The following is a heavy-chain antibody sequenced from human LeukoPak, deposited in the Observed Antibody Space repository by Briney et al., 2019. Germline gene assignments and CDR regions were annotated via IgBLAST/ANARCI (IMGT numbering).Heavy chain of an antibody. V-gene: IGHV3-23*01. CDR1: GFAFVGYG. Sequence: LPGGALRLSCATSGFAFVGYGMSWVRQGPGKGLEWVSSISGTGRSRNHAGAVRGRFSISRDDSTNTLYLQMNSLRADDTAVYWCATDMPGREDDHYGMDVWGKGTTVIVSS. D-gene: IGHD2-2*01. CDR3: ATDMPGREDDHYGMDV. CDR2: ISGTGRSR. J-gene: IGHJ6*04.